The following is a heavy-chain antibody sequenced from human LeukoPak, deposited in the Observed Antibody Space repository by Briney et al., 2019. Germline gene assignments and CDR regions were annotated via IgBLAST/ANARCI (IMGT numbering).Heavy chain of an antibody. CDR3: ARQSSSWSPYDY. D-gene: IGHD6-13*01. Sequence: ASVKVSCEASGYTFTSYDINWVRQATGQGLEWMGWMNPNSGNTGYAQKFQGRVTMTRNTSISTAYMELSSLRSEDTAVYYCARQSSSWSPYDYWGQGTLVTVSS. J-gene: IGHJ4*02. CDR2: MNPNSGNT. V-gene: IGHV1-8*01. CDR1: GYTFTSYD.